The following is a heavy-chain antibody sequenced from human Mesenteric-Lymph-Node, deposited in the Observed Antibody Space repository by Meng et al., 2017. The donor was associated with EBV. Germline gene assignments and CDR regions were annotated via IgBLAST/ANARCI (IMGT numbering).Heavy chain of an antibody. Sequence: HGQLHQSRPGLVQPSQPLSLTWAISGDSGSTDPVAWNWIRQSPARGLEWLGRTYYRSRCSNDYAVSVKGRIIISPDTSKNQFSLKLNSVTPEDTAVYFCASDKGGRNDILTYFDTWGQGILVTVSS. CDR3: ASDKGGRNDILTYFDT. V-gene: IGHV6-1*01. J-gene: IGHJ4*02. CDR2: TYYRSRCSN. D-gene: IGHD3-9*01. CDR1: GDSGSTDPVA.